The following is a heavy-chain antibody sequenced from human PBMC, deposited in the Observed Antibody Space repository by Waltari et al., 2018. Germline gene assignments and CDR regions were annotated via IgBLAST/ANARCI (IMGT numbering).Heavy chain of an antibody. CDR3: AADVLRFLEWFYFDY. J-gene: IGHJ4*02. V-gene: IGHV4-34*01. D-gene: IGHD3-3*01. Sequence: QVQLQQWGAGLLKPSETLSLTCAVYGGSFSGYYWSWFRQPPGKGLEWIGEINHSGSTNYNPSLKSRVTISVDTSKNQFSLKLSSVTAADTAVYYCAADVLRFLEWFYFDYWGQGTLVTVSS. CDR1: GGSFSGYY. CDR2: INHSGST.